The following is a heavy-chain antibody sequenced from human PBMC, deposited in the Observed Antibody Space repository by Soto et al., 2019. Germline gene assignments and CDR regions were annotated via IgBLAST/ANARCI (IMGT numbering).Heavy chain of an antibody. CDR2: IDVGSANA. J-gene: IGHJ3*02. V-gene: IGHV1-58*01. CDR1: GFTFSSSA. CDR3: ALGYYDFWSGYYSGAFDI. D-gene: IGHD3-3*01. Sequence: SVKVSCKTSGFTFSSSAVHWVRQARGHRLQWIGWIDVGSANANYAQMLQERVTISRDMSISTAYMELSSLRSEDTAVYYCALGYYDFWSGYYSGAFDIWGQGTMVTVS.